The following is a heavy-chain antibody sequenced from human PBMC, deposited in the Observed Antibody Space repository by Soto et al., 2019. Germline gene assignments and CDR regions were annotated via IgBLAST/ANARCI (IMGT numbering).Heavy chain of an antibody. Sequence: EVQLVESGGGLVQPGGSLRLSCAASGFTFSSYAMHWVRQAPGKGLEYVSAISSNGGSTYYANSVKGRFTISRVNSKNTLYLQMGSLRAEDMAVYYCARDMAGYSGYVLDYWGQGTLVTVSS. CDR1: GFTFSSYA. CDR3: ARDMAGYSGYVLDY. V-gene: IGHV3-64*01. J-gene: IGHJ4*02. CDR2: ISSNGGST. D-gene: IGHD5-12*01.